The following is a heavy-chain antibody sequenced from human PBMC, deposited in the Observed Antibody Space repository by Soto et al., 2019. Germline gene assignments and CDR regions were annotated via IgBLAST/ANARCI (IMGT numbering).Heavy chain of an antibody. Sequence: ASVKVSCKASGFTFTNSAIQWVRQARGQRLEWIGWLVVGSGNTNYAQKFQERVTITRDMSTSTAYMELSSLRSEDTAIYYCAARSGYSTSYSYMDVWGNGTTVTVSS. D-gene: IGHD3-3*01. CDR1: GFTFTNSA. CDR2: LVVGSGNT. J-gene: IGHJ6*03. V-gene: IGHV1-58*02. CDR3: AARSGYSTSYSYMDV.